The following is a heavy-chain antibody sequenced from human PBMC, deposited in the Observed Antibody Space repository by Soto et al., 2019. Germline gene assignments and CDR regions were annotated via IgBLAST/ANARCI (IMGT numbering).Heavy chain of an antibody. V-gene: IGHV3-23*01. CDR2: ISGSGGST. Sequence: VSLRLSCAASGFTFSSYAMSWVRQAPGKGLEWVSAISGSGGSTYYADSVKGRFTISRDNSKNTLYLQMNSLRAEDTAVYYCAKDPFGYSSNYYFDYWGQGTLVTVSS. D-gene: IGHD6-13*01. J-gene: IGHJ4*02. CDR1: GFTFSSYA. CDR3: AKDPFGYSSNYYFDY.